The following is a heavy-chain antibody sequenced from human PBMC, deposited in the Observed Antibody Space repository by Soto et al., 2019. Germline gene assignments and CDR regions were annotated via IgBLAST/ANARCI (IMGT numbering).Heavy chain of an antibody. Sequence: QVQLVQSGVEVKKPGSSVRVSCKASGDTFKNSVISWVRQAPGQGLEWMGGTIPLFGTTDYAQKFQGRLTITTDESTTTAYMEVSRLTSEDTAVYYCAAELDCGKLSVVWGQGTTVIVSS. D-gene: IGHD1-1*01. V-gene: IGHV1-69*01. J-gene: IGHJ6*02. CDR2: TIPLFGTT. CDR1: GDTFKNSV. CDR3: AAELDCGKLSVV.